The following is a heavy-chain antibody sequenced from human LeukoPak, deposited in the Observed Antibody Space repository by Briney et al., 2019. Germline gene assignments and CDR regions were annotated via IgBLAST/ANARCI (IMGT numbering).Heavy chain of an antibody. D-gene: IGHD5-18*01. CDR3: ARTTWIQLWLFDY. V-gene: IGHV1-2*02. CDR1: GYTFTGYY. Sequence: ASVKISCKASGYTFTGYYMHWVRQAPGQGLEWMGWINPNSGGTNYAQKFQGRVTMTRDTSISTAYMELSRLRSDDTAVYYCARTTWIQLWLFDYWGQGTLVTVSS. J-gene: IGHJ4*02. CDR2: INPNSGGT.